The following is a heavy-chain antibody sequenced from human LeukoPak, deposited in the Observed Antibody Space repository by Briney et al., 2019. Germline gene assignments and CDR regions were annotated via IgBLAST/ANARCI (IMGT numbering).Heavy chain of an antibody. Sequence: GGSLRLSCAASGFTFSSYAMSWVRQAPGKGLEWVSAISGSGGSTYYADSVKGRFTISRDNSKNTLYLQMNSLRAEDTAVHYCAKGVIFGVTVTTNFDYWGQGTLVTVSS. V-gene: IGHV3-23*01. J-gene: IGHJ4*02. D-gene: IGHD4-17*01. CDR3: AKGVIFGVTVTTNFDY. CDR1: GFTFSSYA. CDR2: ISGSGGST.